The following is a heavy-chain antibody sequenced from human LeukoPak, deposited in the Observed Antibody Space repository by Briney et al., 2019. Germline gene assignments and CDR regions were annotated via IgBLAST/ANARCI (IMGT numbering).Heavy chain of an antibody. V-gene: IGHV4-4*07. Sequence: SETLSLTCTVSGGSISSYYWSWIRQPAGKGLEWIGRIYTSGSTNYNPSLKSRVTMSVDTSKNQFSLKLSSVTAADTAVYYCARRIAAAGRRLGDAFDIWGQGTMVTVSS. CDR1: GGSISSYY. D-gene: IGHD6-13*01. J-gene: IGHJ3*02. CDR2: IYTSGST. CDR3: ARRIAAAGRRLGDAFDI.